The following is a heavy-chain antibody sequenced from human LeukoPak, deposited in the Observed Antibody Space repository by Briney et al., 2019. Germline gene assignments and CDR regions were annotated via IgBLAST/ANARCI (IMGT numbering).Heavy chain of an antibody. Sequence: SVKVSCKASGGTFSSYAISWVRQAPGQGLEWMGVIIPIFGTASYAQKFQGRVTITTDESTSTAYMELSSLRSEDTAVYYCARVRWEKAAAGPYFDYWGQGTLVTVSS. CDR3: ARVRWEKAAAGPYFDY. CDR2: IIPIFGTA. V-gene: IGHV1-69*05. CDR1: GGTFSSYA. D-gene: IGHD6-13*01. J-gene: IGHJ4*02.